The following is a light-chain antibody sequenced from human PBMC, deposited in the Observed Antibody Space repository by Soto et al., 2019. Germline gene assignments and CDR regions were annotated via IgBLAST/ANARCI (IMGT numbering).Light chain of an antibody. CDR2: DAS. CDR1: QSVTTY. Sequence: EIVLTQSTDTLSLSPGERATLACRASQSVTTYLAWYQQKPGQAPRLLIYDASSRATGIPARFSGSGSGTDFTLTISSLEPEDFAVYYCQQRSNWPPLISFGQGARLEIK. CDR3: QQRSNWPPLIS. V-gene: IGKV3-11*01. J-gene: IGKJ5*01.